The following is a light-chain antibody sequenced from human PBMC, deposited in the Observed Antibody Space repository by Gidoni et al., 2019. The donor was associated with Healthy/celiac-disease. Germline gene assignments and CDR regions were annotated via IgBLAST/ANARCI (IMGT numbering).Light chain of an antibody. CDR3: QSYDSSLSDWV. Sequence: QSVLPPPPSVSAAPGLRVTISCTGSSPNVGAGYYVHWYQQLPGTAPKLLIYDNSNRPSGVPNRFSGSKSGTSASLAITGLQAEDEADYYCQSYDSSLSDWVFGGGTKLTVL. CDR1: SPNVGAGYY. J-gene: IGLJ3*02. V-gene: IGLV1-40*01. CDR2: DNS.